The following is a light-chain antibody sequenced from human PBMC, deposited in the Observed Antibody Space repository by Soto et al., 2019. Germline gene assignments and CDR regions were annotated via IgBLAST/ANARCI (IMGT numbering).Light chain of an antibody. CDR3: QQPYSTPLT. J-gene: IGKJ1*01. V-gene: IGKV1-39*01. CDR1: QSFSNN. Sequence: DIQMTQSPSSLSASLGDRVTISCRASQSFSNNLNWYQQKAGKAPKLLIYGASSLQSGVPSRFSGSRSGTDFTLTISSLVPEDFATYYCQQPYSTPLTFGQGTKVEIK. CDR2: GAS.